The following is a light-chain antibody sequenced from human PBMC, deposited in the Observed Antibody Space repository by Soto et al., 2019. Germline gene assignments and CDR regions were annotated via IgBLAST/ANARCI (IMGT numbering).Light chain of an antibody. CDR1: SSDVGDYNY. CDR2: EVS. V-gene: IGLV2-11*01. CDR3: CSYGGTFYV. J-gene: IGLJ1*01. Sequence: QSALTQPRSVSGSPGQSVTISCTGTSSDVGDYNYVSWFQQHPGKAPKLMIYEVSERPSGVPDRFSGSKSGNTASLTISGLQAEDEADYYCCSYGGTFYVFGTGTKLTVL.